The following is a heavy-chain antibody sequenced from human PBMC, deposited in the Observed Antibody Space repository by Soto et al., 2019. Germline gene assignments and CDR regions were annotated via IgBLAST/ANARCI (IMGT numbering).Heavy chain of an antibody. D-gene: IGHD6-19*01. CDR1: GFTFSDYA. CDR2: VSHDGRNT. J-gene: IGHJ4*02. V-gene: IGHV3-30*18. Sequence: VQLVESGGGVVQPGRSLRLSCAASGFTFSDYAMHWVRQAPGKGLEWVAVVSHDGRNTHYADSVKGRFTIYRDSSKNPVSLAMTSLRAQDTAVYYCAKGGRQWLVTSDFNYWGQGALVTVSS. CDR3: AKGGRQWLVTSDFNY.